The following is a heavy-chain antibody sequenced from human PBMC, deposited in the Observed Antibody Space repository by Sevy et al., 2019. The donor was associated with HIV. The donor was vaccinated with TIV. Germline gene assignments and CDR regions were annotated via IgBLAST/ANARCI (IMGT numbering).Heavy chain of an antibody. CDR1: GFTFSSFG. Sequence: GGSLRLSCAASGFTFSSFGMHWVRQAPGKGLEWVSCISYDGSNKKYADSVKGRLTVSRDKSKNTLYLQMNSLRAEDTAVYYCAKDLDYFDSSAGPSSLIYNYYYGLEDWGPGTTVTVSS. CDR2: ISYDGSNK. J-gene: IGHJ6*02. V-gene: IGHV3-30*18. D-gene: IGHD3-22*01. CDR3: AKDLDYFDSSAGPSSLIYNYYYGLED.